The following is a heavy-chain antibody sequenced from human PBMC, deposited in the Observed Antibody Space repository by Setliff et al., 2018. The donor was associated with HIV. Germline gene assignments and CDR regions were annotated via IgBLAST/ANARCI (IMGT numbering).Heavy chain of an antibody. V-gene: IGHV4-39*01. D-gene: IGHD3-22*01. CDR3: ASRIYYYDSNNFLREEGFDP. CDR1: GFSFRNSFYN. Sequence: SETLSLTCTVSGFSFRNSFYNWGWIRQPPGKGLEWIGTIYYSGTTYYNPSLKSRVTISVDTSKNQFSLNLTSVTAADTAVYYCASRIYYYDSNNFLREEGFDPWGQGTLVTVSS. J-gene: IGHJ5*02. CDR2: IYYSGTT.